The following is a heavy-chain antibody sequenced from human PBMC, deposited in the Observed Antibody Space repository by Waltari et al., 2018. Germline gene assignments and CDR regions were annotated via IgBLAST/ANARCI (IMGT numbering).Heavy chain of an antibody. Sequence: QVQLQQWGAGLLKPSETLSLTCAVYGGSFSGYYWSWIRQPPGKGLEWIGEINHSGSTHYNPSLKSRVTISVDTSKNQFSLKLSSVTAADTAVYYCARGGYSYGSWDYWGQGTLVTVSS. V-gene: IGHV4-34*01. CDR2: INHSGST. D-gene: IGHD5-18*01. CDR3: ARGGYSYGSWDY. CDR1: GGSFSGYY. J-gene: IGHJ4*02.